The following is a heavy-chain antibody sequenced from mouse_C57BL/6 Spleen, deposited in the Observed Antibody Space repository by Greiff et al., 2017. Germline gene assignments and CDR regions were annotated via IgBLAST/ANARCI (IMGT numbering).Heavy chain of an antibody. CDR3: ARIDYYGNYAMDY. CDR2: IYPGDGDT. J-gene: IGHJ4*01. D-gene: IGHD1-1*01. V-gene: IGHV1-80*01. Sequence: QVQLQQSGAELVKPGASVKISCKASGYAFSSYWMNWVKQRPGKGLEWIGQIYPGDGDTNYNGKFKGKATLTADKSSSTAYMQLSSLTSEDSAVYFCARIDYYGNYAMDYWGQGTSVTVSS. CDR1: GYAFSSYW.